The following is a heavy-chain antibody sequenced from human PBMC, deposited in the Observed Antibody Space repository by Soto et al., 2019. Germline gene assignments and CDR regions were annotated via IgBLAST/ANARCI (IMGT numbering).Heavy chain of an antibody. CDR3: ARHASLLEWLLVGLSWFDP. CDR1: GGSISSSSYY. CDR2: IYYSGST. V-gene: IGHV4-39*01. D-gene: IGHD3-3*01. J-gene: IGHJ5*02. Sequence: QLQLQESGPGLVKPSETLSLTCTVSGGSISSSSYYWGWIRQPPGKGLEWIGSIYYSGSTYYNPSLKSRVTISVDTSKNQFSLKLSSVTAADTAVYYCARHASLLEWLLVGLSWFDPWGQGTLVTVSS.